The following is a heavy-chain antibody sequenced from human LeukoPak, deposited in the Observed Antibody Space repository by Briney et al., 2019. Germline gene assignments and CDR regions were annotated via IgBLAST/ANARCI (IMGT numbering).Heavy chain of an antibody. D-gene: IGHD3-10*01. J-gene: IGHJ4*02. V-gene: IGHV3-30*04. CDR2: ISYDGSNK. CDR1: GFTFSSYA. CDR3: ARDDYYGDGG. Sequence: GRSLRLSCAASGFTFSSYAMHWVRQAPGKGLEWVAVISYDGSNKYYADSVKGRLTISRDNSKNTLYLQMNSLRAEDTAVYYCARDDYYGDGGWGQGTLVTVSS.